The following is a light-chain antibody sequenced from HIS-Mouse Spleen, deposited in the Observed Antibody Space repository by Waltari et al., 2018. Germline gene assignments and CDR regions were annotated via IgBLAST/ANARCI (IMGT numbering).Light chain of an antibody. CDR2: EDS. CDR1: AVTKKY. Sequence: SYELTQPPSVSVSPGQTARITCSGDAVTKKYAYWYQQKSGQAPVLVIYEDSKRPSGIPERFSGSSSGTMATLTISGAQVEDEADYYCYSTDSSGNHRVFGGGAKLTVL. V-gene: IGLV3-10*01. J-gene: IGLJ2*01. CDR3: YSTDSSGNHRV.